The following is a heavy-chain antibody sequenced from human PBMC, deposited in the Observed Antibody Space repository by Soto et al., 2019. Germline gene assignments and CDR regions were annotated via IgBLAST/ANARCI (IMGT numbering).Heavy chain of an antibody. Sequence: SETLSLTCTVSGGSVSSGSYYCSCIRQPPGKGLEWIGYIYYIGSTNYNPSLKSRVTISVDTSKNQFSLKLSSVTAADTAVYYCARDRKPTWDVKYFDYWGQGTLVTVS. D-gene: IGHD1-26*01. CDR2: IYYIGST. V-gene: IGHV4-61*01. CDR3: ARDRKPTWDVKYFDY. J-gene: IGHJ4*02. CDR1: GGSVSSGSYY.